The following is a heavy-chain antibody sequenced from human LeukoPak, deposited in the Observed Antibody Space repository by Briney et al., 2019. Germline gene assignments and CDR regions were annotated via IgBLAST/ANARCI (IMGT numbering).Heavy chain of an antibody. D-gene: IGHD2-8*01. J-gene: IGHJ4*02. CDR2: INHSGST. CDR3: ARGYCTNGVCYPPLFDY. Sequence: SETLSLTCAVYGGSFSGYYWSWIRQPPGKGLEWIGEINHSGSTNYNPSLKSRVTISVDTSRNQFSLKLSSVTAADTAVYYCARGYCTNGVCYPPLFDYWGQGTLVTVSS. V-gene: IGHV4-34*01. CDR1: GGSFSGYY.